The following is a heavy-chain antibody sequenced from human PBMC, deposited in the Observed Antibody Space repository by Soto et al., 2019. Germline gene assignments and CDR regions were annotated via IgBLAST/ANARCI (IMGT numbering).Heavy chain of an antibody. CDR1: GFTFSDYY. D-gene: IGHD3-16*01. CDR2: ISNSGRIT. V-gene: IGHV3-11*01. J-gene: IGHJ4*02. CDR3: ARDHGGGGLTLEY. Sequence: QVHLDESGGGLVKPGGSLRLSCTASGFTFSDYYMGWIRQAPGKGLEWVSDISNSGRITHHADSVEGRFTISRDNAKKSLYLQMNSLRPEDSAIYYCARDHGGGGLTLEYWGQGTLVTVSS.